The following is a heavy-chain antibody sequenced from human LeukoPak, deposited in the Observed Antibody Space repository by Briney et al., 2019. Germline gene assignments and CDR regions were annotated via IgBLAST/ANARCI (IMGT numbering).Heavy chain of an antibody. Sequence: ASVKVSCKASGYTFTSYGISWVRQAPGQGLEWMGWISAYNGNTNYAQKLQGRVTMTTDTSTSTAYMEPRSLRSDDTAVYYCARADREYCSGGSCYSAYYFDYWGQGTLVTVSS. V-gene: IGHV1-18*01. J-gene: IGHJ4*02. CDR2: ISAYNGNT. CDR1: GYTFTSYG. CDR3: ARADREYCSGGSCYSAYYFDY. D-gene: IGHD2-15*01.